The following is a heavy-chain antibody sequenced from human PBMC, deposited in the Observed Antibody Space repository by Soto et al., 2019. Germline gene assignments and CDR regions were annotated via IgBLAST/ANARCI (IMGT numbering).Heavy chain of an antibody. V-gene: IGHV3-23*01. J-gene: IGHJ4*02. CDR2: ISGSGGST. D-gene: IGHD3-22*01. CDR1: GFTFNSYS. CDR3: GKGYYSDSSGYFEY. Sequence: GGSLRLSCAASGFTFNSYSMSLVRQAPGKGLEWASAISGSGGSTYYADSVKGRFTISRDNSKNTLYLQMSSLRAEDTAVYYCGKGYYSDSSGYFEYWGQGTLVSVSS.